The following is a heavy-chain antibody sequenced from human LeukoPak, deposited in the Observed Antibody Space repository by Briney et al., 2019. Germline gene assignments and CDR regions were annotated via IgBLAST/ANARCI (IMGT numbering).Heavy chain of an antibody. J-gene: IGHJ5*02. CDR2: INPYSGHT. D-gene: IGHD2-2*01. CDR1: GYTFTSYD. Sequence: ASVKVSCKASGYTFTSYDINWVRQATGRGLEWMGWINPYSGHTGYAQTFQGRVTTTRNNSLSTAYMELSSLRSEDTAIYYCARVTVLIPSANLWFDPWGQGTLVTVSS. CDR3: ARVTVLIPSANLWFDP. V-gene: IGHV1-8*01.